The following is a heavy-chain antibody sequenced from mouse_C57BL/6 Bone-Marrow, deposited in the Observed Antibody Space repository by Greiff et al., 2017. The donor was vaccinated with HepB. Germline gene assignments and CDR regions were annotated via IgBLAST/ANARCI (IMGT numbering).Heavy chain of an antibody. V-gene: IGHV7-3*01. D-gene: IGHD2-12*01. Sequence: EVQLVESGGGLVQPGGSLSLSCAASGFTFTDYYMSWVRQPPGKALEWLGFIRNKANGYTTEYSASVKGRFTISRDNSQSILYLQMNALRAEDSATYYCARYVPYDGFAYWGQGTLVTVSA. CDR2: IRNKANGYTT. J-gene: IGHJ3*01. CDR1: GFTFTDYY. CDR3: ARYVPYDGFAY.